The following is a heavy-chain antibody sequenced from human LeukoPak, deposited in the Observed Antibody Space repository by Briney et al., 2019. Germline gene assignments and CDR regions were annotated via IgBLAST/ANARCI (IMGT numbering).Heavy chain of an antibody. V-gene: IGHV4-34*01. CDR1: GGSFSGYY. Sequence: SETLSLTCAVYGGSFSGYYWSWIRQPPGKGLEWIGEINHSGSTNYNPSLKSRVTISVDTSKNQFSLKLSSVTAADTAVYYCATYYYDSSGYSLPGYWGQGTLVTVSS. CDR2: INHSGST. D-gene: IGHD3-22*01. CDR3: ATYYYDSSGYSLPGY. J-gene: IGHJ4*02.